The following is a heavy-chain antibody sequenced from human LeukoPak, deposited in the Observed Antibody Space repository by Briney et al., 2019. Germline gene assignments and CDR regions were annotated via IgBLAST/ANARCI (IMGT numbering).Heavy chain of an antibody. V-gene: IGHV4-39*07. CDR2: IYYSGST. J-gene: IGHJ6*03. D-gene: IGHD6-13*01. Sequence: TTSETLSLTCTVSGGSISSSSYYWGWIRQPPGKGLEWIGSIYYSGSTYYNPSLKSRVTISVDTSKNQFSLKLSSVTAADTAVYYCARGSGSWPYYYYYYMDVWGKGTTVTVSS. CDR3: ARGSGSWPYYYYYYMDV. CDR1: GGSISSSSYY.